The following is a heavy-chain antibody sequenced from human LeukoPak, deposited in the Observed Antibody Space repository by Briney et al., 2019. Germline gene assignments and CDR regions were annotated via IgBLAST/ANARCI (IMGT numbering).Heavy chain of an antibody. CDR2: IYYSGST. CDR3: AREISATRAFDI. J-gene: IGHJ3*02. D-gene: IGHD5-12*01. Sequence: PSETLSLTCTVSGGSISSSSYYWGWIRQPPGKGREWIGSIYYSGSTYYNPSLKSRVTISVDTSKNQFSLKLNSVTAADTAVYYCAREISATRAFDIWGQGTMVTVSS. V-gene: IGHV4-39*07. CDR1: GGSISSSSYY.